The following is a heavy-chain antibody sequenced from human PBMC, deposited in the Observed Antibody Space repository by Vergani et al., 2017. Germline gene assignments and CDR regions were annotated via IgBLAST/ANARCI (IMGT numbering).Heavy chain of an antibody. J-gene: IGHJ2*01. CDR3: AGERGHCSSTSCHPHWYFDF. Sequence: QVQLVQSGAEVKKPGSSVKVSCKASGGTFSSYAISWVRQAPGQGLEWMGGIIPIFGIANYAQKFQGRVTITADKSTSTAYMELSSLRSEDTAVYYCAGERGHCSSTSCHPHWYFDFWGRGTLVTVSS. CDR2: IIPIFGIA. CDR1: GGTFSSYA. D-gene: IGHD2-2*01. V-gene: IGHV1-69*17.